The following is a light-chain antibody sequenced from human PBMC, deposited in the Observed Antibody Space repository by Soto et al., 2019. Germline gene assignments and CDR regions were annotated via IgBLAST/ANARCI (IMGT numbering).Light chain of an antibody. V-gene: IGKV3D-15*01. CDR3: HHYSSWPPYT. CDR1: LSVSSD. J-gene: IGKJ2*01. CDR2: GAS. Sequence: EIVMTQSPDTLSVSPGERAALSCRTSLSVSSDLAWYQQKPGQAPRLLIYGASTRATGIPARFSGSGSGTEFTLTISSLQSEDFAVYYCHHYSSWPPYTFGQGTKLEIK.